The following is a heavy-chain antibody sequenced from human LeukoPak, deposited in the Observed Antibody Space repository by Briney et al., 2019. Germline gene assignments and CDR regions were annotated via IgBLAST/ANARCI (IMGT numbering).Heavy chain of an antibody. D-gene: IGHD6-13*01. J-gene: IGHJ4*02. CDR2: INHSGST. CDR1: GVSFSGYY. CDR3: ARRLAGTEDY. Sequence: SETLSLTCAVYGVSFSGYYWSWIRQPPGKGLEWIGEINHSGSTNYNPSLKSRVTISVDTSKNQFSLKLSSVTAADTAVYYCARRLAGTEDYWGQGTLVTVSS. V-gene: IGHV4-34*01.